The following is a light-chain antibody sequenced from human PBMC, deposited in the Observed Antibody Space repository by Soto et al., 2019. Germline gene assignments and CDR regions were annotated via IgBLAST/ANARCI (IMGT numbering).Light chain of an antibody. V-gene: IGKV3-11*01. CDR3: QQRTHWPPYT. Sequence: IVLTQSPATLSLSPGERATLSCRASQSVSSYLAWYQQKPGQPPRLLIYDASNRATGIPARFSGSGSGTDFTLTISNLEPEDFAVYYCQQRTHWPPYTFGQGTKLEIK. CDR2: DAS. J-gene: IGKJ2*01. CDR1: QSVSSY.